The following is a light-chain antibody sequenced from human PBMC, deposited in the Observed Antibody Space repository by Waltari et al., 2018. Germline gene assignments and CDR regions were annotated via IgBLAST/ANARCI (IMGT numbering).Light chain of an antibody. CDR2: GAS. J-gene: IGKJ4*01. CDR1: QTVRTTY. V-gene: IGKV3-20*01. Sequence: IVLTQSPGTLSLSPGERATLSCRASQTVRTTYLAWCQQKPGQAPTLLIYGASSRATGIPDRFSGSGSGTDFSLTISSLEPEDFAVYYCQQYDISPLTFGGGTKVEIK. CDR3: QQYDISPLT.